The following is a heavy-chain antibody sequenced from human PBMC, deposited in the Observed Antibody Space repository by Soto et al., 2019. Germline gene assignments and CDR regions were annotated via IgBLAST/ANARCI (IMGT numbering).Heavy chain of an antibody. J-gene: IGHJ4*02. CDR1: GFAFRSYA. CDR2: ISGVLGGGTT. D-gene: IGHD3-10*01. V-gene: IGHV3-23*01. CDR3: AIQGVREVIMTYFDH. Sequence: GGSLRLSCEASGFAFRSYAMNWVRQAPGKGLEWVSTISGVLGGGTTYYADSVRGRFTISRDSSKNTLYLQMSSLRAEDTAVYYCAIQGVREVIMTYFDHWGQGTLVTVSS.